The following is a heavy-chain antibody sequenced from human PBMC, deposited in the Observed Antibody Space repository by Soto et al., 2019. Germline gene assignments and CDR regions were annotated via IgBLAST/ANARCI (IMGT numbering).Heavy chain of an antibody. D-gene: IGHD1-26*01. Sequence: QVQLVQSGAEVKKPGSSVKVSCKASGGTFSSYAISWVRQAPGQGLEWVGGTIPIFGTANYAQKFQGRDTITADKTTSTAYMELSSLRSEDTAVYYCARDNVGATTTYYYYYYGMDVWGQGTTVTVSS. CDR3: ARDNVGATTTYYYYYYGMDV. V-gene: IGHV1-69*06. J-gene: IGHJ6*02. CDR1: GGTFSSYA. CDR2: TIPIFGTA.